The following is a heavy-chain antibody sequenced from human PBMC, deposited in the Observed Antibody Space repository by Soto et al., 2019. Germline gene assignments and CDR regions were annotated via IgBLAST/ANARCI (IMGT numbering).Heavy chain of an antibody. V-gene: IGHV1-69*12. CDR1: GGTFSNYV. CDR2: IIPIFDTT. CDR3: ARDQSRPATYGVNSLHY. D-gene: IGHD2-8*01. Sequence: QVQLVQSGAELKKPGSSVKVSCKASGGTFSNYVINWVRQAPGQGLEWMGDIIPIFDTTHYAQNFQGRVTLTAHESTATAYMELSSLRSEDTGVYYCARDQSRPATYGVNSLHYCGQGTLVTVSS. J-gene: IGHJ4*02.